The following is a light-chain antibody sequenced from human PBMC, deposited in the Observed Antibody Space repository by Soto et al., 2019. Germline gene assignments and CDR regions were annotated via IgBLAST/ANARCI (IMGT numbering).Light chain of an antibody. CDR3: QQYNNWPYT. V-gene: IGKV3-15*01. J-gene: IGKJ2*01. CDR2: GAS. CDR1: QSVSSN. Sequence: EIVMTQSPATLSVSPGERATLSCRASQSVSSNLAWYQQKPGQAPRLLIYGASTRATGIPARLSGSGSGTEFTFTISSLQSEDFAVYYCQQYNNWPYTFGQGT.